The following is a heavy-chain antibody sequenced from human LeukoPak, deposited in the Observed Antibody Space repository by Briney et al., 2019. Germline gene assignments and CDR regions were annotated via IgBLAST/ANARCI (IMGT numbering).Heavy chain of an antibody. V-gene: IGHV1-8*03. J-gene: IGHJ4*02. CDR1: GYTFTGYY. D-gene: IGHD1-26*01. CDR3: ARKVRIVGATISDY. Sequence: ASVKVSCKASGYTFTGYYMHWVRQAPGQGLEWMGWINPNSGSTGYGQKFQGRVTITRNTSISTAYMELSSLRSEDTAVYYCARKVRIVGATISDYWGQGTLVTVSS. CDR2: INPNSGST.